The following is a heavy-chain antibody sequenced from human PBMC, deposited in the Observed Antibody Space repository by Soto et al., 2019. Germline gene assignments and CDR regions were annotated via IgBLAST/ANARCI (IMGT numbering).Heavy chain of an antibody. J-gene: IGHJ4*02. D-gene: IGHD3-16*01. CDR3: TTLQGGE. Sequence: QVQLVQSGAEVKKSGASVRVSCKGSGYTFSDYYVHWVRQAPGQVLEWMGWINPNSGGTNYAPKFQGWVTMTRDTSINTAYLELDRLTSDDTAIYYCTTLQGGEWGQGTLSTVSS. V-gene: IGHV1-2*04. CDR1: GYTFSDYY. CDR2: INPNSGGT.